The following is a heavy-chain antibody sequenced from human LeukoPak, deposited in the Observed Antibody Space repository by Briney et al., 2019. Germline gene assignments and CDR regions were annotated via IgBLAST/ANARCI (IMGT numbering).Heavy chain of an antibody. CDR3: AREACPYRLCYYDSSGYSLNYYFDY. J-gene: IGHJ4*02. Sequence: GGSLRLSCAASGFTFSSYAMRWVRQAPGKGLEWVAVISYDGSNKYYADSVKGRFTISRDNSKNTLYLQMNSLSAEDTAVYYCAREACPYRLCYYDSSGYSLNYYFDYWGQGTLVTVSS. CDR2: ISYDGSNK. V-gene: IGHV3-30-3*01. CDR1: GFTFSSYA. D-gene: IGHD3-22*01.